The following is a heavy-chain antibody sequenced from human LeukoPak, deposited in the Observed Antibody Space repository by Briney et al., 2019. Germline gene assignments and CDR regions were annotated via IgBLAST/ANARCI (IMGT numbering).Heavy chain of an antibody. CDR1: GGTFSSYA. V-gene: IGHV1-69*05. J-gene: IGHJ4*02. CDR2: IIPIFGTA. Sequence: SVKVSCKASGGTFSSYAISWVRQAPGQGLEWMGGIIPIFGTANYAQKFQGRVTITTDESTSTAFMELSSLRSEDTAVYYCASGSEIGYDTDYWGQGTLVTVSS. CDR3: ASGSEIGYDTDY. D-gene: IGHD5-12*01.